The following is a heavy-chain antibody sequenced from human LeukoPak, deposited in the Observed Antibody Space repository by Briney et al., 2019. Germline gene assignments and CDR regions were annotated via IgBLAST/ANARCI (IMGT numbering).Heavy chain of an antibody. CDR3: ARSLRFGGSGHFDY. Sequence: SQTLSLTCAVSGGSISSGGYSWSWIRQPPGKGLEWIGYIYHSGSTYYNPSLKSRVTISVDRSKNQFSLKLSSVTAADTAVYYCARSLRFGGSGHFDYWGQGTLVAVSS. J-gene: IGHJ4*02. V-gene: IGHV4-30-2*01. D-gene: IGHD2-15*01. CDR1: GGSISSGGYS. CDR2: IYHSGST.